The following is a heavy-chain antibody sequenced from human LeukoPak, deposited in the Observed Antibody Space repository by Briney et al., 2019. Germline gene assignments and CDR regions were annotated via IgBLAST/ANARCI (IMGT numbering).Heavy chain of an antibody. D-gene: IGHD2-15*01. Sequence: ASVKVSCKASGYTFTSYDINWVRQATGQGLEWMGWMNPNSGDTGYAQKFQGRVTMTRNTSISTAYMELSSLRSEDTAVYYCARGRRVMVVAAPQNPPKYYFDYWGQGTLVTVSS. CDR3: ARGRRVMVVAAPQNPPKYYFDY. J-gene: IGHJ4*02. V-gene: IGHV1-8*01. CDR2: MNPNSGDT. CDR1: GYTFTSYD.